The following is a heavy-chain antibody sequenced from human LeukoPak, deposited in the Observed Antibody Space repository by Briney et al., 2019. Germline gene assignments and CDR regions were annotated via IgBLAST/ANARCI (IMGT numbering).Heavy chain of an antibody. CDR2: IKSKTDGGTT. V-gene: IGHV3-15*01. D-gene: IGHD2-15*01. J-gene: IGHJ4*02. CDR3: ARDIYCSGGSCYAPGPTFLGY. CDR1: GFTFSNAW. Sequence: PGGSLRLSCAASGFTFSNAWMSWVRQAPGKGLEWVGRIKSKTDGGTTDYAAPVKGRFTISRDDSKNTLYLQMNSLGAEDTAVYYCARDIYCSGGSCYAPGPTFLGYWGQGTLVTVSS.